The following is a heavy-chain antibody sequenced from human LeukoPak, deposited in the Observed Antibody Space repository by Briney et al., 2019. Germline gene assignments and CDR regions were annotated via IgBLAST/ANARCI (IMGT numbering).Heavy chain of an antibody. Sequence: SGTLSLTFDVSGGSISSSNWWSWVRQPPGKGLEWIGEIYHSGSTNYNPSLKSRVTISVDKSKNQFSLNLSSVTAADTAVYYCARFGGLDNYFDYWGQGTLVTVSS. V-gene: IGHV4-4*02. CDR1: GGSISSSNW. D-gene: IGHD2-15*01. CDR3: ARFGGLDNYFDY. J-gene: IGHJ4*02. CDR2: IYHSGST.